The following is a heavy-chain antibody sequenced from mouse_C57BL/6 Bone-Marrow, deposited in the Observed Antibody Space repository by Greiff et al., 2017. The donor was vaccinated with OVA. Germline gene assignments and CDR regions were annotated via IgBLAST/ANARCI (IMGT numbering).Heavy chain of an antibody. CDR1: GYTFTSYW. J-gene: IGHJ3*01. Sequence: QVQLKQPGAELVKPGASVKLSCKASGYTFTSYWMQWVKQRPGQGLEWIGEIDPSDSYTNYNQKFKGKATLTVDTSSSTAYMQLSSLTSEDSAVYYCARGDYGFPFAYWGQGTLVTVSA. D-gene: IGHD2-2*01. CDR3: ARGDYGFPFAY. V-gene: IGHV1-50*01. CDR2: IDPSDSYT.